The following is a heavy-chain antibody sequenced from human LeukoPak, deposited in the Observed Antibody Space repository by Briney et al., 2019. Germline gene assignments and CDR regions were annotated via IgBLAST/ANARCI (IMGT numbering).Heavy chain of an antibody. Sequence: SETLSLTCAVYGGSFSGYYWSWIRQPPGKGLEWIGEINHSGSTNYNPSLKSRVTISVDTSKNQFSLKLSSVTAADTAVYYCARGRWFWVARNNRYYYYGMDVWGQGTTVTVSS. CDR3: ARGRWFWVARNNRYYYYGMDV. J-gene: IGHJ6*02. CDR2: INHSGST. D-gene: IGHD3-10*01. V-gene: IGHV4-34*01. CDR1: GGSFSGYY.